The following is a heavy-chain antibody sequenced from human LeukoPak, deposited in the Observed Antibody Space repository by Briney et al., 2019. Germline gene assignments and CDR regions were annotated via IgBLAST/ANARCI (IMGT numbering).Heavy chain of an antibody. Sequence: SETLSLTCTVSGYSISSGYYWAWIRQPPGKGLEWIGNGYHSGSTYYNPSLKSRVTILVGTSKNQLSLSLTSVTAADTALYYCARARAIFGVVFDPWGRGTLVTVSS. V-gene: IGHV4-38-2*02. CDR1: GYSISSGYY. CDR3: ARARAIFGVVFDP. J-gene: IGHJ5*02. CDR2: GYHSGST. D-gene: IGHD3-3*01.